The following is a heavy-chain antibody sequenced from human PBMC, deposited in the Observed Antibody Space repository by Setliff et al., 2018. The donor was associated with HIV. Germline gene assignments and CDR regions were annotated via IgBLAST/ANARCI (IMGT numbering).Heavy chain of an antibody. Sequence: GESLKISCKGSGYSFTRYWIGWVRQMPGKGLEWMGWMNPNRGNTGYAQNFQGRVAMTRNTSISTAYMELSSLRSEDTAVYYCARGEGWELPIPTHYMDVWGKGTTVTVSS. CDR3: ARGEGWELPIPTHYMDV. V-gene: IGHV1-8*01. CDR2: MNPNRGNT. D-gene: IGHD1-26*01. CDR1: GYSFTRYW. J-gene: IGHJ6*03.